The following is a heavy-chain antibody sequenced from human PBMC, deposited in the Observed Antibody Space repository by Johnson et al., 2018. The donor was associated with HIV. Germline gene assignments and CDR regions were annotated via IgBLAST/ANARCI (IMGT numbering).Heavy chain of an antibody. J-gene: IGHJ3*02. CDR1: GFTVSSNY. Sequence: VQLVESGGGLVQPGGSLRLSCAASGFTVSSNYMSWVRQAPGKGLEWVSVIYSGGSTYYADSVKGRFTISRDNSKNTLYLQMNSLRAEDTAVYYCASFPMIVVLDGAFDIWGQGTMVTVSS. D-gene: IGHD3-22*01. CDR3: ASFPMIVVLDGAFDI. V-gene: IGHV3-66*01. CDR2: IYSGGST.